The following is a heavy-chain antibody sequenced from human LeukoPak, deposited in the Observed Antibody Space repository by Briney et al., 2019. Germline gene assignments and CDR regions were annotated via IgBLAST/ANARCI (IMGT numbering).Heavy chain of an antibody. CDR3: ASAGDTSDYFYFSAFDI. CDR2: IYPGDSDT. D-gene: IGHD3-22*01. J-gene: IGHJ3*02. V-gene: IGHV5-51*01. Sequence: GESLKISCQGSGYSFTNSWIGWVRQMPGKGLEWMGIIYPGDSDTTYSPSFQGQVTISADKSISPAYLQWSSLKASDTAMYYCASAGDTSDYFYFSAFDIRGQGTMVTVSS. CDR1: GYSFTNSW.